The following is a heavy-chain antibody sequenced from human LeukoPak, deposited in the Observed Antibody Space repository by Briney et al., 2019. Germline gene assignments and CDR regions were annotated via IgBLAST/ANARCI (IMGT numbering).Heavy chain of an antibody. CDR1: GGSISTYY. V-gene: IGHV4-59*01. J-gene: IGHJ3*02. CDR2: VFYTGST. D-gene: IGHD5-12*01. CDR3: ARVAYSGYVSRGASDI. Sequence: SETLSLTCTLSGGSISTYYWTWIRQPPGKGLESIGYVFYTGSTNYNPSLKSRVTTSVDTSKNQFSLKLNSVTAADTAIYYCARVAYSGYVSRGASDIWGQGTMGTVSS.